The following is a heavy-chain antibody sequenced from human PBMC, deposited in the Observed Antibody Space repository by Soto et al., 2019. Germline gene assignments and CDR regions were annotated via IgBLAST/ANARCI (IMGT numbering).Heavy chain of an antibody. D-gene: IGHD2-8*01. CDR2: ISAYNGNT. J-gene: IGHJ5*02. CDR3: ARDRCTNGVCYVRWFDP. V-gene: IGHV1-18*01. Sequence: GASVKVSCTASGYTFTSYGISWVRQAPGQGLEWMGWISAYNGNTNYAQKLQGRVTMTTDTSTSTAYMELRSLRSDDTAVYYCARDRCTNGVCYVRWFDPWGQGTLVTVSS. CDR1: GYTFTSYG.